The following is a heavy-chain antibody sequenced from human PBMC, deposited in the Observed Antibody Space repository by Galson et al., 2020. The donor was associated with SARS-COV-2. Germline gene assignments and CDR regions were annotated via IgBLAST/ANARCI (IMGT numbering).Heavy chain of an antibody. D-gene: IGHD3-3*01. CDR2: IDPVSGGA. Sequence: ASVKVSCKASGYTFTDYSMHWVRQAPGQGLEWMGWIDPVSGGANYAQKFQGWVTMTRDTSISTAYMELGSLNYDDTAVYYCAKVRYDFWSGVFGVSPDYCDLWGQGTPVTVSS. CDR3: AKVRYDFWSGVFGVSPDYCDL. V-gene: IGHV1-2*04. CDR1: GYTFTDYS. J-gene: IGHJ4*02.